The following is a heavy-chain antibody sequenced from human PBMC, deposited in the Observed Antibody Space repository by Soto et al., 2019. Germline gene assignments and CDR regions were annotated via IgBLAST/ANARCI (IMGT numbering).Heavy chain of an antibody. Sequence: QVQLVQSGAEVKKPGSSVKVSCKASGGTFSSYAISWVRQAPGQGLEWMGGIIPIFGTANYAQKFQGRVTINAYESTSAACMELSSLRSEDTAVYYCARDKGYGGTANFDYWGQGTLVTVSS. V-gene: IGHV1-69*12. D-gene: IGHD4-17*01. CDR2: IIPIFGTA. CDR1: GGTFSSYA. CDR3: ARDKGYGGTANFDY. J-gene: IGHJ4*02.